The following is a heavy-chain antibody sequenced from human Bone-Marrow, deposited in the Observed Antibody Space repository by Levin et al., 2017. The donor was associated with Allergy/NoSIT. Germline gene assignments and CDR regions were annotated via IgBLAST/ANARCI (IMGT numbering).Heavy chain of an antibody. CDR3: ARGMATIEFDN. J-gene: IGHJ4*02. V-gene: IGHV4-59*12. CDR1: GGSISRNY. CDR2: MFYRGSS. Sequence: SETLSLICDVSGGSISRNYWSWIRQPPGKGLEWIGYMFYRGSSSYNPSLKSRVTMSMDTSKNQLSLRLSSVTAADTAVYYCARGMATIEFDNWGQGTLVTVSS. D-gene: IGHD5-12*01.